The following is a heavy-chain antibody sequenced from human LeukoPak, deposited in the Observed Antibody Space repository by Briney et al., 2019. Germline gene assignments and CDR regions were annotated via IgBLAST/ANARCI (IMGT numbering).Heavy chain of an antibody. CDR1: GYTFTGYY. V-gene: IGHV1-2*02. CDR2: INPNSGGT. CDR3: ARVEIAVAGLIDY. J-gene: IGHJ4*02. Sequence: ASVKVSCKASGYTFTGYYMHWVRQAPGQGLEWMGWINPNSGGTNYAQKFQGRVTMTRDTSISTAYMELSRLRSDDTAVYYCARVEIAVAGLIDYWGQGTLVTVSS. D-gene: IGHD6-19*01.